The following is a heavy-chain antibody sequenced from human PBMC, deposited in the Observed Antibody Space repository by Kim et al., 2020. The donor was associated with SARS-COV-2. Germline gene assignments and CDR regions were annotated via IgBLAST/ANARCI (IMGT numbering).Heavy chain of an antibody. CDR1: GGSISSSNW. D-gene: IGHD6-19*01. CDR3: ARFGSSGWWWGAFDI. V-gene: IGHV4-4*02. CDR2: IYHSGST. Sequence: SETLSLTCAVSGGSISSSNWWSWVRQPPGKGLEWIGEIYHSGSTNYNPSLKSRVTISVDKSKNQFSLKLSSVTAADTAVYYCARFGSSGWWWGAFDIWGQGTMVTVSS. J-gene: IGHJ3*02.